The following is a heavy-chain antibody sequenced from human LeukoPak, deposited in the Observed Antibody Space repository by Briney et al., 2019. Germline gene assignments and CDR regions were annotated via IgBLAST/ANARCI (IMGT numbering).Heavy chain of an antibody. V-gene: IGHV1-18*01. Sequence: ASVKVSCKASGYTFISYGISWVRQAPGQGLEWMGWISAYNGNTKSAQKFQGRVTMTRDTSTSTAYMELRSLRSDDTAMYYCPRDRDIVGVPAAPADYWGQGTLVTVSS. D-gene: IGHD2-2*01. CDR1: GYTFISYG. CDR3: PRDRDIVGVPAAPADY. J-gene: IGHJ4*02. CDR2: ISAYNGNT.